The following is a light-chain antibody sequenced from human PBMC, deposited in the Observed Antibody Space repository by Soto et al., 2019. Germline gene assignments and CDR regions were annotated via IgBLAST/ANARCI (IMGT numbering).Light chain of an antibody. V-gene: IGKV1-5*03. CDR2: KAS. J-gene: IGKJ1*01. CDR3: QNYNSYSEA. CDR1: QTISSW. Sequence: DIQMTQSPSTLSGSVGDRVTITCRASQTISSWLAWYQQKPGKAPKLLIYKASTLKSGVPSRFSGSGSGTEFNLTISSLQPDDFATYYCQNYNSYSEAFGQGTKVDIK.